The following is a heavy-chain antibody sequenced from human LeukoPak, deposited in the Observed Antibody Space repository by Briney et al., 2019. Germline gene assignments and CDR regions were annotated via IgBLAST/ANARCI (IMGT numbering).Heavy chain of an antibody. Sequence: GGSLRLSCAASGFTFSSYAMHWVRQAPGKGLEWVALISYDGSNKYYADSVKGRFTISRDNSKNTLYLQMNSLRTEGTALYYCAKVGDNWDFDYWGQGTLVTVSS. V-gene: IGHV3-30*18. D-gene: IGHD1-1*01. CDR2: ISYDGSNK. CDR1: GFTFSSYA. J-gene: IGHJ4*02. CDR3: AKVGDNWDFDY.